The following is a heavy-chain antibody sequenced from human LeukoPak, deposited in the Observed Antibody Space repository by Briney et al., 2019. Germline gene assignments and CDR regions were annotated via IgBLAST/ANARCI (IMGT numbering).Heavy chain of an antibody. D-gene: IGHD3-22*01. CDR3: AKEPYPYDSSGYYDY. CDR2: IWYDGSNK. Sequence: GGSLRLSCAASGFTFSSYGMHWVRQAPGKGLEWVAVIWYDGSNKYYADSVKGRFTISGDNSKNTLYLQMNSLRAEDTAVYYCAKEPYPYDSSGYYDYWGQGTLVTVSS. V-gene: IGHV3-33*06. J-gene: IGHJ4*02. CDR1: GFTFSSYG.